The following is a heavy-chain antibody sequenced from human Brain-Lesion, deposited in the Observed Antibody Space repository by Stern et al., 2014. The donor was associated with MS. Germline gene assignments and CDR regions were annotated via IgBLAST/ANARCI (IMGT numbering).Heavy chain of an antibody. D-gene: IGHD5-12*01. V-gene: IGHV3-53*04. CDR2: IHASGTT. J-gene: IGHJ6*02. Sequence: EVQLVESGGGLVQPGGSLRLSCAASGLTVANEYMSWVRQAPGKGPEWVSLIHASGTTAYADSVKGRFIISRHNSENTLSLQMNSLRPEDTAVYYCAREGGDDDDYYGLDVWGPGTTVTVSS. CDR3: AREGGDDDDYYGLDV. CDR1: GLTVANEY.